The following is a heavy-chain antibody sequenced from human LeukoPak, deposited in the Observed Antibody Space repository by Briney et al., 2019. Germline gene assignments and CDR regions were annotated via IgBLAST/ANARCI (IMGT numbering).Heavy chain of an antibody. CDR3: SRDGGEPDDAFDI. J-gene: IGHJ3*02. CDR1: GGSISSYY. Sequence: PSETLSLTCTVSGGSISSYYWSWIRQPAGKGLEWIGRIYSSGSTNYNPSLKSRVTISVDTSKNQFSLKLSSVTAADTAVYYCSRDGGEPDDAFDIWGQGTMVTVSS. V-gene: IGHV4-4*07. CDR2: IYSSGST.